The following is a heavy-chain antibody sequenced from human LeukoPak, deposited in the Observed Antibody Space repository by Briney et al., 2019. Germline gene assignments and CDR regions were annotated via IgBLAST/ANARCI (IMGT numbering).Heavy chain of an antibody. D-gene: IGHD1-26*01. CDR1: GFTFSNYA. Sequence: PGGSLRLSCAASGFTFSNYAFQWVRQAPGKGLEWVAVISKDGRNKNHAGSVKGRFTISRDNSKNTLYLQMDSLRVEDTAVYYCARDLGHSSGSYLERGYYFDYWGQGTLVTVSS. CDR2: ISKDGRNK. CDR3: ARDLGHSSGSYLERGYYFDY. J-gene: IGHJ4*02. V-gene: IGHV3-30*04.